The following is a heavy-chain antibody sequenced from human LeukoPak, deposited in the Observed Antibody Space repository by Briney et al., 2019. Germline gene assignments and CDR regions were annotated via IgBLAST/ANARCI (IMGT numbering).Heavy chain of an antibody. V-gene: IGHV1-2*02. CDR1: GYIFTGYY. Sequence: GASVKVSCKASGYIFTGYYIHWVRQAPGQGLEWMGWINPHSGGTNYAQKFQGRVTMTRGTSISTAYMELSRLRSDDTAVYYCARDRDYYDSIGYYYEGGSLDYWGQGTLVTVSS. CDR2: INPHSGGT. J-gene: IGHJ4*02. CDR3: ARDRDYYDSIGYYYEGGSLDY. D-gene: IGHD3-22*01.